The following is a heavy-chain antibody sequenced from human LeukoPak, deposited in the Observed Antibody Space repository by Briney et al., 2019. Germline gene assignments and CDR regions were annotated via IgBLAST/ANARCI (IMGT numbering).Heavy chain of an antibody. D-gene: IGHD5-12*01. J-gene: IGHJ4*02. CDR3: AREGSSLGYSGYLSGFDY. CDR1: GYTFTGYY. Sequence: ASVKVSCKASGYTFTGYYMHWVRQAPGQGLEWTGWINPNSGGTNYAQKFQGRVTMTRDTSISTACMELSRLRSDDTAVYYCAREGSSLGYSGYLSGFDYWGQGTLVTVSS. CDR2: INPNSGGT. V-gene: IGHV1-2*02.